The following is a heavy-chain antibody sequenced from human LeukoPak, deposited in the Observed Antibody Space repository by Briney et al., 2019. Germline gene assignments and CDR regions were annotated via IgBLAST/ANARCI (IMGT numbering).Heavy chain of an antibody. J-gene: IGHJ4*02. D-gene: IGHD1-26*01. CDR2: ITVSGGNS. CDR1: GLTYNNYA. CDR3: AEGWSGNYYFAD. Sequence: GGSLRLSCVISGLTYNNYAVNWVRQAPWKGLECLSTITVSGGNSYYADSVKGRFTISRDNSKNTVYLQMNSLRAEDTALYYCAEGWSGNYYFADWGQGTLVTVSS. V-gene: IGHV3-23*01.